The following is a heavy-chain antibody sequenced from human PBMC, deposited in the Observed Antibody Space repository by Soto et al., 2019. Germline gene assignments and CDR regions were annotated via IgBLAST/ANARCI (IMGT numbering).Heavy chain of an antibody. V-gene: IGHV1-69*01. CDR3: ARGIVDIQTGGNWFDP. J-gene: IGHJ5*02. CDR2: IIPMFGTT. CDR1: GVIFKNYA. D-gene: IGHD2-8*02. Sequence: QVQLVQSGAEVKKPGSSVTVSCKASGVIFKNYAFSWVRQAPGQGLEWMGGIIPMFGTTNSAQSFQDRVTITADESTSTVYLELSSLRSDDTAIYYCARGIVDIQTGGNWFDPWGQGTLVTVSS.